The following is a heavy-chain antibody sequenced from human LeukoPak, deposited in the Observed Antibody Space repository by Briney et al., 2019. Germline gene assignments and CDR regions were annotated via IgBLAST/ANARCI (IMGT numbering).Heavy chain of an antibody. J-gene: IGHJ4*02. D-gene: IGHD6-13*01. Sequence: GASVKVSCKASGYTFTTYGISWVRQAPGQGLEWMGWISAYNGNTNYAQKVQGGITMTTDTSTTTAYMELRSLRSDDTAVYYCARDLPIRPIAAAGDWGQGTLVTVSS. V-gene: IGHV1-18*01. CDR3: ARDLPIRPIAAAGD. CDR2: ISAYNGNT. CDR1: GYTFTTYG.